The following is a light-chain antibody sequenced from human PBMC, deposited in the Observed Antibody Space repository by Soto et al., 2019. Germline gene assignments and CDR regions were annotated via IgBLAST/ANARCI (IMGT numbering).Light chain of an antibody. CDR2: CAS. CDR3: QQYYSTPTWT. Sequence: DIVMTQSPDSLAVSLGERATINCKSSQSVLYSSHNKNYLAWYQQKPGQPPKLLIYCASTRESGVPDRFSGSGSGTDFTLTISSLQAEDVAVYYCQQYYSTPTWTFGQGTKVEIK. CDR1: QSVLYSSHNKNY. V-gene: IGKV4-1*01. J-gene: IGKJ1*01.